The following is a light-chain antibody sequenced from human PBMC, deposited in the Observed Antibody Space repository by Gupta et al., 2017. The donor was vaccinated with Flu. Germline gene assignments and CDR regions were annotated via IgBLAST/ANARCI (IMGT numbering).Light chain of an antibody. Sequence: QSVLTQPPSVPGAPGQRVTISCTGSSSNIGAGYDVHWYQQLPGTAPKLLIYGNSNLPSGVPDRFSGSKSGTSASLAITGLQAEDEADYYCQSYDSSLSGHVVFGGGTKLTVL. CDR2: GNS. CDR3: QSYDSSLSGHVV. CDR1: SSNIGAGYD. V-gene: IGLV1-40*01. J-gene: IGLJ2*01.